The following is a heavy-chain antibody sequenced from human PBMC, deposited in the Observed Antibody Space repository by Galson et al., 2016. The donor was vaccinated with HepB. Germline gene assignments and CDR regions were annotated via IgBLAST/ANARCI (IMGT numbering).Heavy chain of an antibody. CDR1: GFSLSTGGLG. D-gene: IGHD3-10*01. V-gene: IGHV2-5*02. Sequence: PALVKPTQTLTLTCTFSGFSLSTGGLGVGWIRQPPGKALEWLALIYWDDDKRYSPSLKNRITITKDTSRNQVVLTMTNMHPVDTSTYYCARLTMIRGVMWDYWGQGTLVTVSS. J-gene: IGHJ4*02. CDR2: IYWDDDK. CDR3: ARLTMIRGVMWDY.